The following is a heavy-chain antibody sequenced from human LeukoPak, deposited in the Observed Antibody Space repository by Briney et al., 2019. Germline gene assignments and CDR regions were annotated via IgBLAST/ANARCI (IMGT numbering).Heavy chain of an antibody. V-gene: IGHV3-23*01. CDR1: GFTFSSYV. J-gene: IGHJ4*02. D-gene: IGHD6-13*01. CDR3: AKRGNSWDLFDY. CDR2: IGGSVGSM. Sequence: PGGSLRLSCAASGFTFSSYVMSWVRQAPGKGLEWVSNIGGSVGSMFYAASVKGRFAISRDNSKNMLFLQMNNLRVEDTAVYYCAKRGNSWDLFDYWGQGTLVTVSS.